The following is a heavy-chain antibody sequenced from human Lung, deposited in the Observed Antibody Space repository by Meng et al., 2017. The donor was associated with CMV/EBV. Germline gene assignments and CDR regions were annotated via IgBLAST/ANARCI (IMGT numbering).Heavy chain of an antibody. CDR3: ASFPPPGKQWLVTDY. Sequence: VQLQESGPGLGKPSGTLSLTSAVSGGSISSSNWWSWVRQPPGKGLEWIGEIYHSGSTNYNPSLKSRVTISVDKSKNQFSLKLSSVTAADTAVYYCASFPPPGKQWLVTDYWGQGTLVTASS. D-gene: IGHD6-19*01. J-gene: IGHJ4*02. CDR2: IYHSGST. CDR1: GGSISSSNW. V-gene: IGHV4-4*02.